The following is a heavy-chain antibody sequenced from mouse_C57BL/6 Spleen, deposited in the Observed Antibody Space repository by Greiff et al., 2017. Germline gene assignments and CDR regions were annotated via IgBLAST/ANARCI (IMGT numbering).Heavy chain of an antibody. D-gene: IGHD1-1*01. Sequence: QVQLQQPGAELVKPGASVKMSCKASGYTFTSYWITWVKQRPGQGLEWIGDIYPGSGSTNYNEKFKSKATPTVDTSSSTAYMQRSSRTSEDSAVYYCARGTYYYGSSYWVGDYWGQGTSVTVSS. CDR3: ARGTYYYGSSYWVGDY. CDR1: GYTFTSYW. CDR2: IYPGSGST. J-gene: IGHJ4*01. V-gene: IGHV1-55*01.